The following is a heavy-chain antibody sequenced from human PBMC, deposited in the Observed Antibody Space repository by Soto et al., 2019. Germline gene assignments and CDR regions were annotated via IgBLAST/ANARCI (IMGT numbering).Heavy chain of an antibody. CDR2: IYHSGST. CDR1: GGSISSGGYS. D-gene: IGHD4-17*01. J-gene: IGHJ4*02. CDR3: ARAPGYDYGDNPFDY. V-gene: IGHV4-30-2*01. Sequence: LSLTCAVSGGSISSGGYSWSWIRQPPGKGLEWIGYIYHSGSTYYNPSLKSRVTISVDRSKNQFSLKLSSVSAADTAVYYCARAPGYDYGDNPFDYWGQGTLVTVSS.